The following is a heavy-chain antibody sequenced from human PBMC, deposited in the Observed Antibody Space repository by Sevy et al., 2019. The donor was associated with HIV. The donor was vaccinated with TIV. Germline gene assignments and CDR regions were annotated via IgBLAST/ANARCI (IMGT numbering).Heavy chain of an antibody. D-gene: IGHD6-13*01. V-gene: IGHV1-2*02. J-gene: IGHJ4*02. CDR1: GYTFTDYY. CDR3: ARELMSAAGTIQGNY. CDR2: INPNSGDT. Sequence: ASVKVSCKASGYTFTDYYMHWVRQAPGHGLEWMGWINPNSGDTNYAQTFQGRVTMTRDTSINTAYMELSSLRSDDTAVYYCARELMSAAGTIQGNYWGQGTLVTVSS.